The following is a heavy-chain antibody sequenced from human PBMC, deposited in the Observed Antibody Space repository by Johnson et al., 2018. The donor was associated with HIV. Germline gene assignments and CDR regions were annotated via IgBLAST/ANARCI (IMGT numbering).Heavy chain of an antibody. J-gene: IGHJ3*02. Sequence: QVQLVESGGGVVQPGGSLRLSCAASGFTLSNYGLHWVRQAPGKGLEWVAFIQYDGSNKYYADSVKGRFTISRDNSKNTLYLQMNSLRAEDTAVYYCAKDRNGGAFDIWGQGTMVTVSS. CDR1: GFTLSNYG. V-gene: IGHV3-30*02. CDR3: AKDRNGGAFDI. CDR2: IQYDGSNK. D-gene: IGHD1-14*01.